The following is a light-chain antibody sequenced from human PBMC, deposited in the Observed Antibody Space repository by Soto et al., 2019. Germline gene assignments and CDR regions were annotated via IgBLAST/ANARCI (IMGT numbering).Light chain of an antibody. V-gene: IGKV3-20*01. CDR1: HSVDSNY. CDR3: QQYYYIPRT. CDR2: GTS. J-gene: IGKJ1*01. Sequence: EIVLTQSPGTLSLSPGERATLSCRASHSVDSNYFAWYQQKPGQAPRLLIYGTSYRATGIPDRFSGSGSGTACTLTISRLEPADSAVYYCQQYYYIPRTFGRGTTPEI.